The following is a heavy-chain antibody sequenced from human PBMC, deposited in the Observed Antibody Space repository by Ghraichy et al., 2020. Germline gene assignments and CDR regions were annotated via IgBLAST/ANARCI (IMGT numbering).Heavy chain of an antibody. Sequence: ASVKVSCKASGYTFTSYGISWVRQAPGQGLEWMGWISAYNGDTNYAQKLQGRVTMTTDTSTSTAYMELRSLRSDDTAVYYCARDRMTTVTIPYYYYMDVWGKGTTVTVSS. CDR1: GYTFTSYG. V-gene: IGHV1-18*01. CDR2: ISAYNGDT. D-gene: IGHD4-11*01. J-gene: IGHJ6*03. CDR3: ARDRMTTVTIPYYYYMDV.